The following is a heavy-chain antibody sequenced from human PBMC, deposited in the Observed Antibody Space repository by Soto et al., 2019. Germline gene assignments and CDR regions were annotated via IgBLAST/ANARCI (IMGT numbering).Heavy chain of an antibody. CDR3: ARAPLGSGFFGAFDI. CDR1: GGSFSGYY. D-gene: IGHD3-3*01. CDR2: INHSGST. Sequence: QVQLQQWGAGLLKPSETLSLTCAVYGGSFSGYYWSWIRQPPGKGLEGIGEINHSGSTNYNPSLKSRVTISVDTSKNQFSLKLSSVTAADTAVYYCARAPLGSGFFGAFDIWGQGTMVTVSS. J-gene: IGHJ3*02. V-gene: IGHV4-34*01.